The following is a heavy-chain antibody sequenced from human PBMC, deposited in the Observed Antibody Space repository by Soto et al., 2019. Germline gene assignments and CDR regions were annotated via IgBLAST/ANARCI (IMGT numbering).Heavy chain of an antibody. CDR3: ARPPIPSGSNWYFDL. V-gene: IGHV4-39*01. CDR1: GGSISSSNYF. Sequence: QLQLQESGPGLVKPSETLSLTCTVSGGSISSSNYFWGWIRQPPGKGLEWVGTINYSGSTYYNPSLKSRVTISVDTSKNHFSLRLTSVTAADTAVYYCARPPIPSGSNWYFDLWGRGTLVTVSS. J-gene: IGHJ2*01. D-gene: IGHD1-26*01. CDR2: INYSGST.